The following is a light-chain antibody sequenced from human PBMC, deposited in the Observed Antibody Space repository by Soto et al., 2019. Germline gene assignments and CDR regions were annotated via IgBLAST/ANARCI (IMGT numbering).Light chain of an antibody. Sequence: EIVMTQSPVTLSVSPGERATLSCRASQSVSSNLAWYQHKPGQAPRLLIYGASTRATVIPARFSGSGSGTEFTLTISSLQSEDFAVYYCQQYNDWLGTFGQGTKVDIK. CDR2: GAS. J-gene: IGKJ1*01. V-gene: IGKV3-15*01. CDR1: QSVSSN. CDR3: QQYNDWLGT.